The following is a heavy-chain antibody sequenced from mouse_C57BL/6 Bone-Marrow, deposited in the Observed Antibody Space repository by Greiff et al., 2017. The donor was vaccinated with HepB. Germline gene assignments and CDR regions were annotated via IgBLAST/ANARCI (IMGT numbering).Heavy chain of an antibody. CDR1: GYTFTDYY. CDR3: ARILRGFDY. CDR2: INPYNGGT. Sequence: VQLQQSGPVLVKPGASVKMSCKASGYTFTDYYMNWVKQSHGKSLEWIGVINPYNGGTSYNQKFKGKATLTVDKSSSTAYMELNSLTSEDSAVYYCARILRGFDYWGQGTTLTVSS. V-gene: IGHV1-19*01. J-gene: IGHJ2*01.